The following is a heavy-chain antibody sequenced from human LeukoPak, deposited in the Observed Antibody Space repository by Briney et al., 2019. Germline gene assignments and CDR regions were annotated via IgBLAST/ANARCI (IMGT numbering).Heavy chain of an antibody. J-gene: IGHJ4*02. Sequence: PGGSLRLSCAASGFTFSSYAMSWVRQAPGKGLEWVSAISGSGGSTYYADSVKGRFTISRDNSKNTLYLQMNSLRAEDTAVYYCARVPWSLLRPFDYWGQGTLVTVSS. V-gene: IGHV3-23*01. D-gene: IGHD2-15*01. CDR3: ARVPWSLLRPFDY. CDR2: ISGSGGST. CDR1: GFTFSSYA.